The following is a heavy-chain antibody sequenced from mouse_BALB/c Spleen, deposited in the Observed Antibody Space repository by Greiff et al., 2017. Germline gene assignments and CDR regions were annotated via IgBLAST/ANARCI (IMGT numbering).Heavy chain of an antibody. Sequence: EVKVEESGGGLVKPGGSLKLSCAASGFTFSSYAMSWVRQTPEKRLEWVATISSGGSYTYYPDSVKGRFTISRDNAKNTLYLQMSSLRSEDTAMYYCARRDYYGSEVDYWGQGTTLTVSS. D-gene: IGHD1-1*01. V-gene: IGHV5-9-3*01. CDR2: ISSGGSYT. CDR3: ARRDYYGSEVDY. J-gene: IGHJ2*01. CDR1: GFTFSSYA.